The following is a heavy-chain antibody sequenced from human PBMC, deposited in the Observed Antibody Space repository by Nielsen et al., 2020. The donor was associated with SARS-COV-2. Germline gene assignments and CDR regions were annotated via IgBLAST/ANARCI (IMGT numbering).Heavy chain of an antibody. CDR2: ISYDGSNK. V-gene: IGHV3-30-3*01. Sequence: GGSLRLSCAASGFTFSSYAMHWVRQAPGKGLEWVAVISYDGSNKYYADSVKGRFTISRDNSKNTLYLQMNSLRAEDTAVYYCARNHALNSGYDLFGYWGQGTLVTVSS. CDR3: ARNHALNSGYDLFGY. CDR1: GFTFSSYA. D-gene: IGHD5-12*01. J-gene: IGHJ4*02.